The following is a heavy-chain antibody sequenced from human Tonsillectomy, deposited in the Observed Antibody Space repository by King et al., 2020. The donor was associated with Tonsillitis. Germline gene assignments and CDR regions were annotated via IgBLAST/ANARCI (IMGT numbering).Heavy chain of an antibody. D-gene: IGHD2-15*01. CDR1: GFTFRTYW. Sequence: VQLVESGGGLVQPGGSLRLSCADSGFTFRTYWIHWIRQPPGRGLVWVARINPESTTTTYADSVKGRHTIFRDNAKNTAYLQMDSLRADDTAVYYCARGWREGFDPWGQGTLVTVSS. J-gene: IGHJ5*02. CDR3: ARGWREGFDP. CDR2: INPESTTT. V-gene: IGHV3-74*01.